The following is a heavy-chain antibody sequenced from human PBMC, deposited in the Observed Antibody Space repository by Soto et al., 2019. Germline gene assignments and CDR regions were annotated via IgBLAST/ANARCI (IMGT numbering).Heavy chain of an antibody. CDR2: IIPIFGTA. CDR1: GSTFSNYA. V-gene: IGHV1-69*06. Sequence: SVKVSCKASGSTFSNYAISCVRQSPLQWLEWMGGIIPIFGTANYVQKFQGRVTITADKSTSTAYMELSSLRSEDTAVYYCARDQGTYYYDSSGYYAYWGQGTLVTVSS. CDR3: ARDQGTYYYDSSGYYAY. D-gene: IGHD3-22*01. J-gene: IGHJ4*02.